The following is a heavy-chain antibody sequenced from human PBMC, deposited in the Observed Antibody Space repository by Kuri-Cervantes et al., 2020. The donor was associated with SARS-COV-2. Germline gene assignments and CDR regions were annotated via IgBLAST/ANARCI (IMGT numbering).Heavy chain of an antibody. CDR3: ARERGDGYNRDAFDI. V-gene: IGHV4-30-4*01. CDR1: GGSISSGDYY. J-gene: IGHJ3*02. CDR2: IYYSGST. Sequence: LRLSCTVSGGSISSGDYYWSWIRQPPGKGLEWIGYIYYSGSTYYNPSLKSRVTISVDTSKNQFSLKLSSVTAADTAVYYCARERGDGYNRDAFDIWGQGTMVTVS. D-gene: IGHD5-24*01.